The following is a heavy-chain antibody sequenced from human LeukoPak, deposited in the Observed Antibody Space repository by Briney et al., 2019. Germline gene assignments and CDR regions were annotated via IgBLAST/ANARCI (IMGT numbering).Heavy chain of an antibody. Sequence: ASVKVSCKASGYTFTSYGISWVRQAPGQGLEWMGWISAYNGNTNYAQKLQGRVTMTTDTSTSTAYMELRSLRSDDTAVYYCARGSPQIAARPEAVFDYWGQGTLVTVSS. J-gene: IGHJ4*02. CDR2: ISAYNGNT. V-gene: IGHV1-18*01. CDR1: GYTFTSYG. D-gene: IGHD6-6*01. CDR3: ARGSPQIAARPEAVFDY.